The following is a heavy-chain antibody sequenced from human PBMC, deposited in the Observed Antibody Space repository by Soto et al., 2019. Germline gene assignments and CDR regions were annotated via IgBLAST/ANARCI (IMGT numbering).Heavy chain of an antibody. CDR2: IIPIFGTA. Sequence: QVQLVQSGAEVKKPGSSVKVSCKASGGTFSSYAISWVRQAPVQGLEWMGGIIPIFGTANYAQKFQGRVTITADESTSTAYMELSSLRSEDTAVYYCARGQIGLRNDVEWFDPWGQGTLVTVSS. D-gene: IGHD1-1*01. CDR1: GGTFSSYA. V-gene: IGHV1-69*12. CDR3: ARGQIGLRNDVEWFDP. J-gene: IGHJ5*02.